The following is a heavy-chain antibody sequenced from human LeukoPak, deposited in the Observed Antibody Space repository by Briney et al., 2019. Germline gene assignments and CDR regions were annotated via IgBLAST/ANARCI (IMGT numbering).Heavy chain of an antibody. CDR3: ARHPAGRMWLQQGGWFDP. V-gene: IGHV4-39*01. D-gene: IGHD5-24*01. J-gene: IGHJ5*02. CDR1: GGSISSISYY. CDR2: MYHNGST. Sequence: PSETLSLTCTVSGGSISSISYYWGWIRQPPGKGLEWIGSMYHNGSTYYNPSLKSRVTISVDTSKNQFPLKLTSVTAADTAVYYCARHPAGRMWLQQGGWFDPWGQGTLVTVSS.